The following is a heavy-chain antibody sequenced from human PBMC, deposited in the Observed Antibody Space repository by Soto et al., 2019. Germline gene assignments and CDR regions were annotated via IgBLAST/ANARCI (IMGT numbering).Heavy chain of an antibody. D-gene: IGHD6-19*01. CDR2: ISWNSGVI. V-gene: IGHV3-9*01. J-gene: IGHJ4*02. CDR3: AKDLIFLSSGWYYFDN. CDR1: GFTFDDYA. Sequence: EVQLVESGGGLVEPGRSLRLSCAASGFTFDDYAMHWVRQAPGKGLEWVAGISWNSGVIVYADSVKGRFTISRDNAKKSLYLQVNSLRTEDTALYYCAKDLIFLSSGWYYFDNWGQGTLVTVSS.